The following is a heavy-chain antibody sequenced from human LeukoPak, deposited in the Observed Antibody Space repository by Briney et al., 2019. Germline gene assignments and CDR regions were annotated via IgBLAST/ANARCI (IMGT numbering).Heavy chain of an antibody. D-gene: IGHD7-27*01. CDR2: IYYTGST. Sequence: SETLSLTCTVSGGSISSYYWTWIRQPPGKGLEWIGYIYYTGSTDYNPSLKSRVTISLDTSKNQFSLKLSSMTAADTAVYYCARGKLGMEAFDIWGQGTMVTVSS. CDR3: ARGKLGMEAFDI. J-gene: IGHJ3*02. V-gene: IGHV4-59*01. CDR1: GGSISSYY.